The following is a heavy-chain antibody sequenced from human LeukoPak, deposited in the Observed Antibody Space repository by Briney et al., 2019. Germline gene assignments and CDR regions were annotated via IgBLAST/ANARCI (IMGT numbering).Heavy chain of an antibody. CDR2: ISGRGNGT. V-gene: IGHV3-23*01. CDR1: GFTFNMYA. CDR3: ARRTMFAFDQ. J-gene: IGHJ5*02. Sequence: PVGSLRLSRAASGFTFNMYAMNWVRQVPGKGLEWLAGISGRGNGTYYADSVKGRFFISRDNSKNTLFLLMNGLRGQDTAVYWCARRTMFAFDQWGQGTLVTVSS. D-gene: IGHD3-10*02.